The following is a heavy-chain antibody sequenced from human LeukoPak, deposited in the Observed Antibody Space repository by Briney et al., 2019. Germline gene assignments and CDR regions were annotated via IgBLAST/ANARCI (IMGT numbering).Heavy chain of an antibody. V-gene: IGHV3-9*01. Sequence: PGGSLRLSCAASGFTFDDYAMHWVRQALGKGLEWVSGISWRSDSVDYAESVKGRFTISRDNAKNSLYLQMNSLRADDTALYYCAKDWSYGGNSWKYFGSWGQGILVTVSS. D-gene: IGHD4-23*01. J-gene: IGHJ4*02. CDR2: ISWRSDSV. CDR3: AKDWSYGGNSWKYFGS. CDR1: GFTFDDYA.